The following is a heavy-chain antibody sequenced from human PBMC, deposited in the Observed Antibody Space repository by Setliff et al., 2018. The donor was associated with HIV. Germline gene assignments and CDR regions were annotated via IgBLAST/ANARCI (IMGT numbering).Heavy chain of an antibody. CDR1: GGSLPAYY. CDR2: INYSGDT. D-gene: IGHD4-17*01. CDR3: VRQHGDYAFGS. Sequence: SETLSLTCAVYGGSLPAYYWSWVRQPPGKGLEWIGEINYSGDTTYNPSLKSRVNMFIDTSKKQFSLKLASVTAADTAVYYCVRQHGDYAFGSWGQGTLVTVSS. V-gene: IGHV4-34*01. J-gene: IGHJ5*01.